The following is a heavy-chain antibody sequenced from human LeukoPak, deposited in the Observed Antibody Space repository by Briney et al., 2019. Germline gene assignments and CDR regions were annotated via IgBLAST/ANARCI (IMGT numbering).Heavy chain of an antibody. J-gene: IGHJ4*02. Sequence: SQTLSLTCTVSGGSISSGGYYWSWIRQPPGKGLEWIGCIYHSGSTYYNPSLKSRVTISVDRSKNQFSLKLSSVTAADTAVYYCARDWAASQRTGSYLDYWGQGTLVTVSS. V-gene: IGHV4-30-2*01. D-gene: IGHD3-10*01. CDR2: IYHSGST. CDR1: GGSISSGGYY. CDR3: ARDWAASQRTGSYLDY.